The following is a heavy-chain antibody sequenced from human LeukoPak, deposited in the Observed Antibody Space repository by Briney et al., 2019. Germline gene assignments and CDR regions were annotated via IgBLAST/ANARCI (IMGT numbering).Heavy chain of an antibody. Sequence: PSETLSLTCTVSGGSISSYCWSWIRQPPGKGLEWIGYIYYSGSTNYNPSLRSRVTISVDTSKNQFSLKLSSVTAADTAVYYCARGRAVWVPFDYWGQGTLVTVSS. V-gene: IGHV4-59*01. D-gene: IGHD1-1*01. J-gene: IGHJ4*02. CDR3: ARGRAVWVPFDY. CDR1: GGSISSYC. CDR2: IYYSGST.